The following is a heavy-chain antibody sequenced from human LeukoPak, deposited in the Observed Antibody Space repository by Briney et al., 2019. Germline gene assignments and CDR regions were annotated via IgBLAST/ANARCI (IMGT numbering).Heavy chain of an antibody. Sequence: PSETLSLTCAVYGGSFSGYYWSWIRQPPGKGLEWIGEINHSGSTNYNPSLKSRVTLSVDTSKNQFSLKLNSVTAAGTAVYYCARGVEMTTTTVEYFDLWGRGTLVTVSS. CDR2: INHSGST. J-gene: IGHJ2*01. CDR1: GGSFSGYY. D-gene: IGHD5-24*01. CDR3: ARGVEMTTTTVEYFDL. V-gene: IGHV4-34*01.